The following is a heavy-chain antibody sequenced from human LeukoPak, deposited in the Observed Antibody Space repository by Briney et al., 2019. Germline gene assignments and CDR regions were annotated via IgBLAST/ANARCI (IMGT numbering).Heavy chain of an antibody. Sequence: GGSLRLSCAASGISFSNYWMSWVRQAPGKGLEWEANIKEDGSEKNYVDSVKGRFTISRDNAKNSLYLQMNSLRAEDTAVYYCARKDSSPRTFDYWGQGTLVTVSS. CDR1: GISFSNYW. CDR2: IKEDGSEK. J-gene: IGHJ4*02. CDR3: ARKDSSPRTFDY. V-gene: IGHV3-7*01. D-gene: IGHD3-22*01.